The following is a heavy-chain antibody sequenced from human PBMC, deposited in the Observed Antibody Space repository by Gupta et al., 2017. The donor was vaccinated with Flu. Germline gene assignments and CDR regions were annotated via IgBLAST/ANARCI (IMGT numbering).Heavy chain of an antibody. CDR2: INHSGST. J-gene: IGHJ6*02. CDR3: AGGLYCSTTSCYMKGRRNGMDV. D-gene: IGHD2-2*02. V-gene: IGHV4-34*01. Sequence: QVQLQQWGAGLLKPSETLYLTCAVYGGSFSGYYWIWIRQPPGKELEWIGEINHSGSTNYNPSLKSRVTRSVDTSKNQFSLKLSSVTAADTAVYYCAGGLYCSTTSCYMKGRRNGMDVWGQGTTVTVSS. CDR1: GGSFSGYY.